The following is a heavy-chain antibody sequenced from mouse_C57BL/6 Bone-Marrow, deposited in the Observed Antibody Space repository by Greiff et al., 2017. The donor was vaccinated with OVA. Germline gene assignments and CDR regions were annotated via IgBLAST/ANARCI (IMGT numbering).Heavy chain of an antibody. D-gene: IGHD2-4*01. CDR3: ARGYYDYESYYFDY. J-gene: IGHJ2*01. CDR1: GYTFTSYG. Sequence: QVQLQQSGAELARPGASVKLSCKASGYTFTSYGISWVKQRTGQGLEWIGEIYPRSGNTYYNEKFKGKATLTADKSSSTAYMELRSLTSEDSAVYFCARGYYDYESYYFDYWGQGTTLTVSS. V-gene: IGHV1-81*01. CDR2: IYPRSGNT.